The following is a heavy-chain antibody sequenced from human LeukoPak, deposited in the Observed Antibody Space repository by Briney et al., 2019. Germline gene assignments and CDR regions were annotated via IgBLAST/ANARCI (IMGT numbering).Heavy chain of an antibody. Sequence: GGSLRLSCAASGFTFSSYAMSWVRQAPGKGLEWVSAISGSGGSTYYADSVKGRFTISRDNSKNTLYLQMNSLRAEDTAVYYCANLLAAAGTSYFDYWGQGTLVTVSS. CDR1: GFTFSSYA. CDR2: ISGSGGST. V-gene: IGHV3-23*01. D-gene: IGHD6-13*01. J-gene: IGHJ4*02. CDR3: ANLLAAAGTSYFDY.